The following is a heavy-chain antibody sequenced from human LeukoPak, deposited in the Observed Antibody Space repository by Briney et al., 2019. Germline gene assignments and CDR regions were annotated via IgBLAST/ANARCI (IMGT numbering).Heavy chain of an antibody. J-gene: IGHJ6*02. CDR3: ARAAQHYYCGMDV. V-gene: IGHV4-59*01. CDR1: GASISGYY. Sequence: SETPSLNCNVSGASISGYYWSWIRQPPGQGLEWIGYIYYSGRTTYNPSLKTRVTISADTSKNHFTLKLTSVTAADTAVYYCARAAQHYYCGMDVWCHGTTVTVSS. CDR2: IYYSGRT.